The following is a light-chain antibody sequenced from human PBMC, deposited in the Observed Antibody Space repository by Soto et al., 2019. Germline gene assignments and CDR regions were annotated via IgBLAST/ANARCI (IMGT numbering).Light chain of an antibody. CDR3: QQGYTTRWT. CDR1: QNIRSY. CDR2: ATS. J-gene: IGKJ1*01. V-gene: IGKV1-39*01. Sequence: DIQMTQSPTSLSASVGDRVTITCRASQNIRSYFNWYQQIPGKAPNLLIYATSILQTGVPSRFSGSGTGTDFTLTINGLQPEDFATYYCQQGYTTRWTFGQGTKVEIK.